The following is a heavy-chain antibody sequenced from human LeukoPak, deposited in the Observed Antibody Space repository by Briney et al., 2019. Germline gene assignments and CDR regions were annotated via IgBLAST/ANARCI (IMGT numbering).Heavy chain of an antibody. CDR3: ARVLAAGGYYYYYGMDV. D-gene: IGHD6-13*01. V-gene: IGHV3-11*05. CDR1: GFTFSDYY. J-gene: IGHJ6*02. Sequence: GGSLRLSCAASGFTFSDYYMSWIRQTPGKGLEWVSYISSSSSYTNYADSVKGRFTISRDNAKNSLYLQMNSLRAEDTAVYYCARVLAAGGYYYYYGMDVWGQGTTVTVSS. CDR2: ISSSSSYT.